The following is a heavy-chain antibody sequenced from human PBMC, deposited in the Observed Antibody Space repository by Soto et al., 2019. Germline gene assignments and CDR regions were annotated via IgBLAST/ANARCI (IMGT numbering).Heavy chain of an antibody. D-gene: IGHD5-18*01. CDR1: GGSITNYY. Sequence: QVQLQESGPGLVKPSETLSLTCTVSGGSITNYYWSWIRQPPGKGLEWIGYIYSSGSTNYNPSLNSRVTISADTSKNQVSLKLTSVTAADTAVYYCARDHPHSYGIYYFDYWGQGTLVTVSS. CDR2: IYSSGST. CDR3: ARDHPHSYGIYYFDY. J-gene: IGHJ4*02. V-gene: IGHV4-59*01.